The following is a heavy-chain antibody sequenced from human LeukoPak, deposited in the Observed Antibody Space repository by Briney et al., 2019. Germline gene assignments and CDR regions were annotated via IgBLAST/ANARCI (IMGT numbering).Heavy chain of an antibody. J-gene: IGHJ4*02. D-gene: IGHD5-18*01. CDR1: GFTFSSYA. V-gene: IGHV3-30*01. CDR2: ISYDGSNK. Sequence: PGRSLRLSCAASGFTFSSYAMHWVRQAPGKGLEWVAVISYDGSNKYYADSVKGRFTISRDNSKNTLYLQMNSLRAEDTAVYYCARDLSYGGPDGYYFDYWGQGTLVTVSS. CDR3: ARDLSYGGPDGYYFDY.